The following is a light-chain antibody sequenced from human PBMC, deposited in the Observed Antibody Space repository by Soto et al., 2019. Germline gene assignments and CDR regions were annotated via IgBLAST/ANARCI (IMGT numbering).Light chain of an antibody. V-gene: IGKV1-5*01. Sequence: DIQMTQSPSILSSSIGDRVTLTCRASQSISSWLAWYQVKPGKAPKLLIYGASNLGSGVPSRFSGSGSGTDFTLTISGLQPEDIGTYYCQQYDPSSFTFGQGTKLEIK. CDR2: GAS. CDR1: QSISSW. CDR3: QQYDPSSFT. J-gene: IGKJ2*01.